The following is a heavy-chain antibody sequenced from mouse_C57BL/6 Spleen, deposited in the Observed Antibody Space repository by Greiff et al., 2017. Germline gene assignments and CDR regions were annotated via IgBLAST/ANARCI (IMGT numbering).Heavy chain of an antibody. CDR2: IYPGSGST. Sequence: QVQLQQPGAELVKPGASVKMSCKASGYTFTSYWITWVKQRPGQGLEWIGDIYPGSGSTNYNEKFKSKATLTVDTSSSTAYMQLSSLTSEDSAVYYCAGPGGFYYYAMDYWGQGTSVTVSS. V-gene: IGHV1-55*01. J-gene: IGHJ4*01. CDR1: GYTFTSYW. D-gene: IGHD4-1*01. CDR3: AGPGGFYYYAMDY.